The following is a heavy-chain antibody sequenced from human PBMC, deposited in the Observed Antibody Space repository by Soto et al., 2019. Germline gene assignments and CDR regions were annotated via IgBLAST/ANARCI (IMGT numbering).Heavy chain of an antibody. CDR3: AGELGTFDLDH. V-gene: IGHV4-30-4*01. D-gene: IGHD7-27*01. CDR1: AGSIRSGDYY. CDR2: IDHSGSA. Sequence: PSETLSLTCTVSAGSIRSGDYYWTWIRQPPGKGLEWIGYIDHSGSAYYNPSLKSRATISIDTSNNQFSLKMTSVTAADTAVYYCAGELGTFDLDHWGQGTVVTVPQ. J-gene: IGHJ4*02.